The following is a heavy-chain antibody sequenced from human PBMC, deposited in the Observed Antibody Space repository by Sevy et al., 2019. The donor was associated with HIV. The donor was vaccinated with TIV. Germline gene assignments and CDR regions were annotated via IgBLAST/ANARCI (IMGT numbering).Heavy chain of an antibody. CDR3: AKDRVSGSYYSGDFDY. J-gene: IGHJ4*02. Sequence: GGCLRLSCAASGFTFNTYAMTWVRQAPGKGLEWVSAISYSGSTTHYADSVKDRFTISRDNSKNTLYLQMNSLRAEDTAVYYCAKDRVSGSYYSGDFDYWGQGTLVTVSS. D-gene: IGHD3-10*01. V-gene: IGHV3-23*01. CDR2: ISYSGSTT. CDR1: GFTFNTYA.